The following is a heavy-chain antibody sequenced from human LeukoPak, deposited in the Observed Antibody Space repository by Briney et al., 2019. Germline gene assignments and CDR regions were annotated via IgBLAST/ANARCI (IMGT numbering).Heavy chain of an antibody. J-gene: IGHJ3*02. CDR3: ARDFHRRYYDSSGYNAFDI. CDR2: INQDGSEK. Sequence: GGSLRLSCAASGFTFSSYWMSWVRQAPGKGLAWVGNINQDGSEKYYVDSVKGRFTISRDNVKNSLYLQMNSLRAEDTAVYYCARDFHRRYYDSSGYNAFDIWGQGTMVTVSS. CDR1: GFTFSSYW. V-gene: IGHV3-7*01. D-gene: IGHD3-22*01.